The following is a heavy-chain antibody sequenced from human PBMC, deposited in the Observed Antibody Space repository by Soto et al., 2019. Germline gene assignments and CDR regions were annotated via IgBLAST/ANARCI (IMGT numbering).Heavy chain of an antibody. CDR1: GYNFTSYC. CDR3: ARLPPAGTYYYGMDV. Sequence: PLKNSRNVAGYNFTSYCIRRVSQMPGKGLEWMGIIYPGDSDTRYSPSFQGQVTISADKSISTAYLQWSSLKASDTAMYYCARLPPAGTYYYGMDVWGQGTTVTVSS. V-gene: IGHV5-51*01. D-gene: IGHD1-7*01. CDR2: IYPGDSDT. J-gene: IGHJ6*02.